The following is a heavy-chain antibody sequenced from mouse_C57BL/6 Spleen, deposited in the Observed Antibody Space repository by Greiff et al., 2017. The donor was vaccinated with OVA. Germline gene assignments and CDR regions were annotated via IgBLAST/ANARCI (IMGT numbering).Heavy chain of an antibody. D-gene: IGHD1-1*01. CDR3: ARQKDYYGSSYPYYAMDY. CDR1: GFTFSDYG. Sequence: EVNLVESGGGLVKPGGSLKLSCAASGFTFSDYGMHWVRQAPEKGLEWVAYISSGSSTIYYADTVKGRFTISRDNAKNTLFLQMTSLRSEDTAMYYCARQKDYYGSSYPYYAMDYWGQGTSVTVSS. CDR2: ISSGSSTI. V-gene: IGHV5-17*01. J-gene: IGHJ4*01.